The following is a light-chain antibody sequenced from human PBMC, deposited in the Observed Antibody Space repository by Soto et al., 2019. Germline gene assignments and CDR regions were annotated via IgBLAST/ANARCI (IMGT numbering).Light chain of an antibody. CDR1: SSDVGGINY. CDR2: DVT. J-gene: IGLJ1*01. CDR3: NPYTRSSTHV. Sequence: QSALTQPASVSGSPGQSITISCTGTSSDVGGINYVSWYQQHPGKAPKIMIYDVTHRPSGVSYRFSGSKSGNTASLTISGLQAEDEAEYYCNPYTRSSTHVFGTGTQLTVL. V-gene: IGLV2-14*03.